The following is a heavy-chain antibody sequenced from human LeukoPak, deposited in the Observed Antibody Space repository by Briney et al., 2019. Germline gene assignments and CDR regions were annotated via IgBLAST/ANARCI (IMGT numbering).Heavy chain of an antibody. D-gene: IGHD3-10*01. V-gene: IGHV4-59*03. CDR2: IYYRGTT. CDR3: AGVFSGRRPFEL. J-gene: IGHJ4*02. Sequence: SETLSLTCTVSGGSINDCYWNWLRQPPGKGLEWIGFIYYRGTTNNNPSLKSRLTTSIDTSKKQFSLNLSSVTAADTAVYYCAGVFSGRRPFELWGQGTLVTVSS. CDR1: GGSINDCY.